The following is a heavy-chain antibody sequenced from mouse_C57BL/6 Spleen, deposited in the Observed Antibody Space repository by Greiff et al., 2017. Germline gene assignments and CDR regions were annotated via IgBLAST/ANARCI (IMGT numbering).Heavy chain of an antibody. Sequence: EVQLQQSGPELVKPGASVKIPCKASGYTFTDYNMDWVKQSHGKSLEWIGDINPNNGGTIYNQKFKGKATLTVDKSSSTAYMELRSLTSEDTAVYYCARSDFYYGSSLRAMDYWGQGTSVTVSS. V-gene: IGHV1-18*01. CDR1: GYTFTDYN. J-gene: IGHJ4*01. CDR2: INPNNGGT. D-gene: IGHD1-1*01. CDR3: ARSDFYYGSSLRAMDY.